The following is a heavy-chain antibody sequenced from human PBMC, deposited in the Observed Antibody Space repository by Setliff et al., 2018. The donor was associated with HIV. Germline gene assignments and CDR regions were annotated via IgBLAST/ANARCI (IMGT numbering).Heavy chain of an antibody. Sequence: KPLETLSLTCTVSGGSISSGTYYWSWIRQPAGKGLEWIGHIYSTGNTNYNSSLKSRVTMSIETSKNQFSLKLTSVTAADTAVYYCARDDDKLFDYWGQGALVTVS. CDR2: IYSTGNT. CDR1: GGSISSGTYY. V-gene: IGHV4-61*09. D-gene: IGHD3-22*01. CDR3: ARDDDKLFDY. J-gene: IGHJ4*02.